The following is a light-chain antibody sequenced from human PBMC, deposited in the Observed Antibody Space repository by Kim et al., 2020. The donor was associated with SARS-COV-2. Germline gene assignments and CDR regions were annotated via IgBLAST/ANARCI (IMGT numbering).Light chain of an antibody. V-gene: IGLV7-46*01. J-gene: IGLJ2*01. Sequence: PGGPVPLACAYSNGAVTTSHYPYWFQKRPGQAPRTLIYDATNKHSWTPARFSGSLLGGKAALTLSGAQPEDEADYYCLVSYKGARVFGGGTQLTVL. CDR2: DAT. CDR3: LVSYKGARV. CDR1: NGAVTTSHY.